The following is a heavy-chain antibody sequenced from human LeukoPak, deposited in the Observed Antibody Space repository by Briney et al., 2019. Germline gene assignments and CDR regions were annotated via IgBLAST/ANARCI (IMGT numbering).Heavy chain of an antibody. D-gene: IGHD6-19*01. CDR3: ARDRVAVAGTDYYYYGMDV. Sequence: PGGSLRLSCAASGFTFSSYWMHWVRQAPGKGLVWVSRINSDGSSTSYADSVKGRFTISRDNAKNTLYLQMNSLRAEDTAVYYCARDRVAVAGTDYYYYGMDVWGQGTTVTVSS. V-gene: IGHV3-74*01. CDR1: GFTFSSYW. J-gene: IGHJ6*02. CDR2: INSDGSST.